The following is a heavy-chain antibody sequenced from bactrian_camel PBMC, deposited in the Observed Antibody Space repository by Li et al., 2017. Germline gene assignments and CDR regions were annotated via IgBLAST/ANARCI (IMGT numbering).Heavy chain of an antibody. D-gene: IGHD5*01. V-gene: IGHV3S57*01. Sequence: HVQLVESGGGTVQAGGSLRLSCEASGETSTRSYMVWFRQAPGKDREGVAHIGSDGKWYAEFLKGRSTISTDDANNTLDLQIDSLQPEDTAMYYCAVLSQFNHCRGVLVGIWQQYASWGQGTQVTVS. CDR3: AVLSQFNHCRGVLVGIWQQYAS. J-gene: IGHJ4*01. CDR2: IGSDGK. CDR1: GETSTRSY.